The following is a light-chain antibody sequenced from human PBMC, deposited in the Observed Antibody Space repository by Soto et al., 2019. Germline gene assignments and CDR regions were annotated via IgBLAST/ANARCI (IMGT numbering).Light chain of an antibody. CDR2: GTS. CDR3: HQAFNLTWT. CDR1: QSVSSGF. Sequence: EIVFTQSPGTLSLSPGARATLSFSSSQSVSSGFLAWYQQKPGQAPRLLIYGTSTRATGIPVRFSGIVSGTDGTITISSLQQEDVAVYVGHQAFNLTWTFGQGTKVDI. J-gene: IGKJ1*01. V-gene: IGKV3D-7*01.